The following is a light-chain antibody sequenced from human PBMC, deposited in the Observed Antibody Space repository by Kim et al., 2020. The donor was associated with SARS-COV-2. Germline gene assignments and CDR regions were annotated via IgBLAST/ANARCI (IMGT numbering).Light chain of an antibody. J-gene: IGLJ2*01. CDR2: GKN. V-gene: IGLV3-19*01. CDR1: SLRSYY. Sequence: ALVKTVRITCQGDSLRSYYASWYQQKPGQAPVLVIYGKNNRPSGIPDRFSGSSSGNTASLTITGAQAEDEADYYCNSRDSSGNHLVFGGWTQLTVL. CDR3: NSRDSSGNHLV.